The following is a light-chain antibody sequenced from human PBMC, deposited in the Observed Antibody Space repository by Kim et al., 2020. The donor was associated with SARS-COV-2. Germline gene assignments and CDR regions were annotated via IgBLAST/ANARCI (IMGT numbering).Light chain of an antibody. V-gene: IGLV1-44*01. Sequence: QSVLTQPPSASGTPGQRVTISCSGINSHIGSNPVNWYQQSPGAAPKLLIDTDDRRPSGVPARVSGSKSGASASLAISGLRSEDEADYYCATWDDSLDGWMFGGGTKVTVL. J-gene: IGLJ3*02. CDR3: ATWDDSLDGWM. CDR2: TDD. CDR1: NSHIGSNP.